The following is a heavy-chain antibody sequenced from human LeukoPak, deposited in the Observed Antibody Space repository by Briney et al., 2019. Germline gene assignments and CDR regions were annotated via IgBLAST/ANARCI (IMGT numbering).Heavy chain of an antibody. CDR2: IYSGGST. D-gene: IGHD3-9*01. CDR3: ARDSISHYDILTGPNFDY. Sequence: PGGSLRLSCAASGFTFSDYWMSWVRQAPGKGLEWVSVIYSGGSTYYADSVKGRFTISRDNSKNTLYLQMNSLRAEDTAVYYCARDSISHYDILTGPNFDYWGQGTLVTVSS. V-gene: IGHV3-66*01. J-gene: IGHJ4*02. CDR1: GFTFSDYW.